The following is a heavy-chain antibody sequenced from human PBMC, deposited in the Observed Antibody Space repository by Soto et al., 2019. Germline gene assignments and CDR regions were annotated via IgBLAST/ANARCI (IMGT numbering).Heavy chain of an antibody. CDR3: AKDLEYYGSGSYSSDP. Sequence: GGSLRLSCAASGFTFSSYGMHWVRQAPGKGLEWVAVISYDGSNKYYADSVKGRFTISRDNSKNTLYLQMNSLRAEDTAVYYCAKDLEYYGSGSYSSDPWGQGT. J-gene: IGHJ5*02. CDR1: GFTFSSYG. V-gene: IGHV3-30*18. CDR2: ISYDGSNK. D-gene: IGHD3-10*01.